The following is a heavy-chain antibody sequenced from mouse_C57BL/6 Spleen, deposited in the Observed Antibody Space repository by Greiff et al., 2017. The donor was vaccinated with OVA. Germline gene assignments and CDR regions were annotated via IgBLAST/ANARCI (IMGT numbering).Heavy chain of an antibody. J-gene: IGHJ4*01. D-gene: IGHD1-1*01. CDR1: GYTFTSYW. CDR3: ARRGYGSSRGYAMDY. Sequence: QVHVKQPGAELVKPGASVKLSCKASGYTFTSYWMQWVKQRPGQGLEWIGEIDPSDSYTNYNQKFKGKATLTVDTSSSTAYMQLSSLTSEDSAVYYCARRGYGSSRGYAMDYWGQGTSVTVSS. V-gene: IGHV1-50*01. CDR2: IDPSDSYT.